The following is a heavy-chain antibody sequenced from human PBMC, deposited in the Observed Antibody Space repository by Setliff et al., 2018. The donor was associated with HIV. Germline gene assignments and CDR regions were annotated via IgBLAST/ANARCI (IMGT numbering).Heavy chain of an antibody. CDR1: GFTFSNYW. D-gene: IGHD3-10*01. CDR2: INQDGSEK. V-gene: IGHV3-7*01. J-gene: IGHJ6*02. CDR3: ARPTNIDTLYYGSQSFYMYYYGMDV. Sequence: PGGSLRLSCAASGFTFSNYWMSWVRQAPGKGLEWVANINQDGSEKYYVDSVKGRFTISRDNAKNSLYLQMNGLRADDTAVYFCARPTNIDTLYYGSQSFYMYYYGMDVWGQGTTVTVSS.